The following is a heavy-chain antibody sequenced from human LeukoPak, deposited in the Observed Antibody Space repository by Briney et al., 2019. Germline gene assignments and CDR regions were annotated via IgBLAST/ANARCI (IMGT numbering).Heavy chain of an antibody. V-gene: IGHV4-38-2*01. Sequence: SGGSLRLSCAASGFTFSSYSMNWVRQPPGKGLEWIGSIYHSGSTYYNPSLKSRVTISVDTSKNQFSLKLSSVTAADTAVYYCASAGYSTTWYGNWGQGTLVTVSS. CDR1: GFTFSSYS. CDR2: IYHSGST. J-gene: IGHJ4*02. D-gene: IGHD6-13*01. CDR3: ASAGYSTTWYGN.